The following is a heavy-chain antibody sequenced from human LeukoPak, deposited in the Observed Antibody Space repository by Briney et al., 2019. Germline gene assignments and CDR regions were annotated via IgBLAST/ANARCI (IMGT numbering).Heavy chain of an antibody. Sequence: TLSLTCTVSGGSISSGGYYWSWIRQHPGKGLEWIGYIYYSGSTYYNPSLKSRVTISVDTSKNQFSLKLSSVTAADTAVYYCARGVTGSGSYFLLTRYYFDYWGQGTLVTVSS. CDR3: ARGVTGSGSYFLLTRYYFDY. V-gene: IGHV4-31*03. CDR1: GGSISSGGYY. CDR2: IYYSGST. D-gene: IGHD3-10*01. J-gene: IGHJ4*02.